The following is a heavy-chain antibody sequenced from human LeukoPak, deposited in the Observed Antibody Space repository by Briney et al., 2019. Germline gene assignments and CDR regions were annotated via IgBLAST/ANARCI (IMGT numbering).Heavy chain of an antibody. D-gene: IGHD5-24*01. CDR3: ASVRDGYNYFDY. J-gene: IGHJ4*02. CDR1: GGTFSSYA. CDR2: IIPIFGTA. Sequence: SVKVSCKASGGTFSSYAISWVRQAPGQGLEWMGGIIPIFGTANYAQKFQGRVTITADESTSTAYMELSSMRSEDTAVCYCASVRDGYNYFDYWGQGTLVTVSS. V-gene: IGHV1-69*13.